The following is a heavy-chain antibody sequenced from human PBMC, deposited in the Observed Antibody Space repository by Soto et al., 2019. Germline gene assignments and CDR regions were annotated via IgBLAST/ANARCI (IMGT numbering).Heavy chain of an antibody. CDR1: GGSVSSGSYY. CDR3: ARDMAARRWFDP. Sequence: SETLSLTCTVSGGSVSSGSYYWSWIRQPPGKGLEWIGYIYYSGSTNYNPSLKSRVTISVDTSKNQFSLKLSSVTAADTAVYYCARDMAARRWFDPWGQGTLVTVSS. D-gene: IGHD6-6*01. V-gene: IGHV4-61*01. CDR2: IYYSGST. J-gene: IGHJ5*02.